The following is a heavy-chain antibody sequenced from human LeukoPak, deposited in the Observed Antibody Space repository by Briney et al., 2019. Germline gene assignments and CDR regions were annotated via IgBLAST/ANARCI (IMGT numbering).Heavy chain of an antibody. CDR2: TYYSGST. V-gene: IGHV4-39*01. CDR3: ARHAVEAASRWFDP. CDR1: GGSISSSSYY. J-gene: IGHJ5*02. Sequence: SETLSLTCTVSGGSISSSSYYWGWIRQPPGKGLEWIGTTYYSGSTYYNPSLKSRVTMSVDTSKKQFSLKLSSVTTADTAVYYCARHAVEAASRWFDPWGQGTLVTVSS. D-gene: IGHD1-1*01.